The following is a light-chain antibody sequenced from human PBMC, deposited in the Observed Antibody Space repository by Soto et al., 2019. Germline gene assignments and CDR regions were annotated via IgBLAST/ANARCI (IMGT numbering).Light chain of an antibody. CDR3: EAWDDSLSGPV. CDR1: SSNIGSNY. V-gene: IGLV1-47*01. Sequence: QSVLTQPPSASGTPGQRVTISCSGSSSNIGSNYVYWYQQLPGAAPKLLIYRNNQRPSGVPDRFSGSKSGTSASLAISGLRSDDDSDYYCEAWDDSLSGPVFGGGTQLTVL. J-gene: IGLJ2*01. CDR2: RNN.